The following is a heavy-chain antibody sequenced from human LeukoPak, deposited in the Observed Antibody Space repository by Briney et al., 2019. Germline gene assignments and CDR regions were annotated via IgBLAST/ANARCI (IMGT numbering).Heavy chain of an antibody. D-gene: IGHD6-19*01. V-gene: IGHV1-2*02. CDR3: ARDLSIAVAGAFDY. CDR2: INPNSGGT. Sequence: ASVKVSCKASGYTFTGYYMHWVRQAPGQGLEWMGWINPNSGGTNYAQKFQGRVTMTRDMSISTAYMELSRLRSDDTAVYYCARDLSIAVAGAFDYWGQGTLVTVSS. CDR1: GYTFTGYY. J-gene: IGHJ4*02.